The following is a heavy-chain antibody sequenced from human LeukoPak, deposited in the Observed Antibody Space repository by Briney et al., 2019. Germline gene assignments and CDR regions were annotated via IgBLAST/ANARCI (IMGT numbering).Heavy chain of an antibody. Sequence: SETLSLTCTVSGDSMRSYYWSWIRQAPGKGLEWLGHMDDRGDTNYNPSHKGRGSISVDTSKNQFSLKLRSVTAADTAVYYCARDSRYDSGWFDNGLDVWGPGTTVTVSS. CDR1: GDSMRSYY. CDR2: MDDRGDT. D-gene: IGHD6-13*01. J-gene: IGHJ6*02. V-gene: IGHV4-59*01. CDR3: ARDSRYDSGWFDNGLDV.